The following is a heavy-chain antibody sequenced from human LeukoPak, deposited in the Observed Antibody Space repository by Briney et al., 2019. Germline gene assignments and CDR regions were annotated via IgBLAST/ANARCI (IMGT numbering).Heavy chain of an antibody. D-gene: IGHD4-17*01. CDR3: ARGGDYEGWFDP. V-gene: IGHV3-53*01. CDR1: GFSVSNNY. Sequence: GGSLRLSCAASGFSVSNNYMNWVRQAPGKGLEWVSVFFSGGGTHYADSVRGRFIISRDNSKNTLYLQMNSLRAEDTAVYYCARGGDYEGWFDPWGQGTLVIVSS. CDR2: FFSGGGT. J-gene: IGHJ5*02.